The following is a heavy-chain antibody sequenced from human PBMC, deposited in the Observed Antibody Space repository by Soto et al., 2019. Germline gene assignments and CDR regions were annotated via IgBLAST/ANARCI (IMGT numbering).Heavy chain of an antibody. J-gene: IGHJ6*02. CDR1: GFTFSSYA. Sequence: GGSLRLSCSASGFTFSSYAMHWVRQAPGKGLEWVAVISYDGSNKYYADSVKGRFTISRDNSKNTLYLQMNSLRAEDTAVYYCARDPRVTIFGVVITGTDVSGQGTTVTVSS. V-gene: IGHV3-30-3*01. D-gene: IGHD3-3*01. CDR2: ISYDGSNK. CDR3: ARDPRVTIFGVVITGTDV.